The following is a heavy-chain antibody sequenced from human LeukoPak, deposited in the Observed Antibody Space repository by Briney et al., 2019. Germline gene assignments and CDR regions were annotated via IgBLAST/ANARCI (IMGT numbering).Heavy chain of an antibody. CDR1: GFTFSSYS. J-gene: IGHJ4*02. CDR2: ISSSSSTI. Sequence: PGGSLRLSCAASGFTFSSYSMNWVRQAPGKGLEWVSYISSSSSTIYYAGSVKGRFTISRDNAKNSLYLQMNSLRAEDTAVYYCARDSMEMGYCSGGSCYLFDYWGQGTLVTVSS. CDR3: ARDSMEMGYCSGGSCYLFDY. D-gene: IGHD2-15*01. V-gene: IGHV3-48*04.